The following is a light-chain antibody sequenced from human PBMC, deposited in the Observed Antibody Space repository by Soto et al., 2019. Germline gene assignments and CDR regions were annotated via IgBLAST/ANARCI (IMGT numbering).Light chain of an antibody. CDR2: EVS. V-gene: IGLV2-23*02. CDR1: SSDVGAYNY. Sequence: QPVLTQPASVSGSPGQSITISCTGTSSDVGAYNYVSWYQQYPGKAPKLMIYEVSNRPSGVSNRFSGSKSGNTASLTISGLQAEDEADYYCCSYAGSSTWVFGGGTKLTVL. J-gene: IGLJ3*02. CDR3: CSYAGSSTWV.